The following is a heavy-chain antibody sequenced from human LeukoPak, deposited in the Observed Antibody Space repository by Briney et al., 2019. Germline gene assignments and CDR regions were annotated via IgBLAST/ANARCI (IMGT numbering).Heavy chain of an antibody. CDR3: ARFFPWLYYYYYYMDV. V-gene: IGHV3-7*01. D-gene: IGHD5-18*01. CDR1: GFTFSSYW. Sequence: PGGSLRLSCAASGFTFSSYWMSWVRQAPGKGLEWVANIKQDGSEKYYVDSVKGRFTISRDNAKNSLYLQMNSLRAEDTAVYYCARFFPWLYYYYYYMDVWGKGTTVTVSS. J-gene: IGHJ6*03. CDR2: IKQDGSEK.